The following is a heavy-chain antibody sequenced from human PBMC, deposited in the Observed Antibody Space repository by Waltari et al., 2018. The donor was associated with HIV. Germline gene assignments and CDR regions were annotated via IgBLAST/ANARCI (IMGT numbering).Heavy chain of an antibody. V-gene: IGHV3-7*04. CDR3: ARGGFYGSGSKVN. J-gene: IGHJ4*02. Sequence: EVQLVESGGGLVQPGGSLRLSCAASGFTFSSYWMSWVRQAPGKGVEGVANIKQGGSGKYYVDSVNGRFTISRDKAENSLYLQMNSLRAEDTAVYYWARGGFYGSGSKVNWGQGTLVTVSS. D-gene: IGHD3-10*01. CDR1: GFTFSSYW. CDR2: IKQGGSGK.